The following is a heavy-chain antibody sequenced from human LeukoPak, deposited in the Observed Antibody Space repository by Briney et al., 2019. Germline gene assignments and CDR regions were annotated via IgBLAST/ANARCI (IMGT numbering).Heavy chain of an antibody. CDR1: GGSISSYY. Sequence: SETLSLTCTVSGGSISSYYWSWIRQPPGKGLEWIGYIYYSGSTNYNPSLKSRVTISVDTSKNQFSLKLSSVTSADTAVYYCARYYYDNSGSIYAFDIWGQGTMVTVSS. CDR2: IYYSGST. D-gene: IGHD3-22*01. V-gene: IGHV4-59*01. CDR3: ARYYYDNSGSIYAFDI. J-gene: IGHJ3*02.